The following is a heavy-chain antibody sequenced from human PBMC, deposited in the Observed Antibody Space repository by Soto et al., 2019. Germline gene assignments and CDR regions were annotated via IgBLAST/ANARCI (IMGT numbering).Heavy chain of an antibody. CDR1: GFTFSDFD. J-gene: IGHJ6*02. Sequence: EVQLVESGGGLVKPGGSLRLSCAVSGFTFSDFDMSWVRQAPGKGLEWVSSITSNSVYVYYADSLKGRFTISRDNANSSLYLQMNSLRADDTAVYYCARDLSGGNYYYHGLDVWGQGTTVTVSS. V-gene: IGHV3-21*01. D-gene: IGHD1-26*01. CDR3: ARDLSGGNYYYHGLDV. CDR2: ITSNSVYV.